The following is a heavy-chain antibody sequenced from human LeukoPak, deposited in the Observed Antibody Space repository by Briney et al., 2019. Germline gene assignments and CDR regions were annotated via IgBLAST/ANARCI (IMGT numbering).Heavy chain of an antibody. CDR1: GGSISSDY. CDR2: VYYSGSSGST. J-gene: IGHJ1*01. D-gene: IGHD4-23*01. V-gene: IGHV4-59*01. Sequence: SETLSLTCTVSGGSISSDYWSWIRQPPGKGLEWLGFVYYSGSSGSTKYNPSLKSRVTISVDTSENQFSLKLSSVTAADTAVYYCATPDYGGDSGGEYFQHWGQGTLVTVSS. CDR3: ATPDYGGDSGGEYFQH.